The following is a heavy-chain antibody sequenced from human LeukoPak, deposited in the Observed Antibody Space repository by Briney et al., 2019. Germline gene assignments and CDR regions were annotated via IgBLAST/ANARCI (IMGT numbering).Heavy chain of an antibody. D-gene: IGHD3-10*01. CDR2: IIPIFGTA. CDR1: GGTFSSYA. CDR3: ARDVRWLNSGWGSGTYYAPYFDY. V-gene: IGHV1-69*06. Sequence: SVEVSCKASGGTFSSYAISWVRQAPGQGLEWMGGIIPIFGTANYAQKFQGRVTITADKSTSTAYMELSSLRSEDTAVYYCARDVRWLNSGWGSGTYYAPYFDYWGQGTLVTVSS. J-gene: IGHJ4*02.